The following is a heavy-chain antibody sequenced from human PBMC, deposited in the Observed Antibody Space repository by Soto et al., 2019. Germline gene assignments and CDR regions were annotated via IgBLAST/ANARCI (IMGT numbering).Heavy chain of an antibody. J-gene: IGHJ6*02. CDR1: GFTFSNSW. D-gene: IGHD3-22*01. CDR2: ISSSSSYI. CDR3: ARDHHSSGYGGYDYYGMDV. Sequence: GGSLRLSCAASGFTFSNSWMNWVRQAPGEGLEWVSSISSSSSYIYYADSVKGRFTISRDNAKNSLYLQMNSLRAEDTAVYYCARDHHSSGYGGYDYYGMDVWGQGTTVTVSS. V-gene: IGHV3-21*01.